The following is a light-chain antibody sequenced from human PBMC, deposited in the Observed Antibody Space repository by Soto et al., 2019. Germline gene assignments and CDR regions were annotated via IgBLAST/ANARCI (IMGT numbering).Light chain of an antibody. CDR1: QSLGSTF. CDR3: QQYGTLPLS. J-gene: IGKJ4*01. V-gene: IGKV3-20*01. Sequence: EILLTQSPGTLSLSPGDRATLSCRASQSLGSTFLAWYQQKSGQSPRLLIYGASDRATDIPDRVSGSGSGADVTLTISRLEPEEFAVDFCQQYGTLPLSVGGGTKVEIK. CDR2: GAS.